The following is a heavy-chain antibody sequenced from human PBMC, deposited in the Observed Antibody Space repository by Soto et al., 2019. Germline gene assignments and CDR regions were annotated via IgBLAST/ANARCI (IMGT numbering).Heavy chain of an antibody. CDR3: AQGEMGVAARYYFDY. D-gene: IGHD2-15*01. V-gene: IGHV2-5*02. CDR2: IYWDDDK. Sequence: GSGPTLVNPTQTLTLTCTFSGFSLSTSGVGVGWIRQPPGKALEWLALIYWDDDKRYSPSLKSRLTITKDTSKNQVVLTMTNMDPVDTATYYCAQGEMGVAARYYFDYWGQGTLVTVSS. J-gene: IGHJ4*02. CDR1: GFSLSTSGVG.